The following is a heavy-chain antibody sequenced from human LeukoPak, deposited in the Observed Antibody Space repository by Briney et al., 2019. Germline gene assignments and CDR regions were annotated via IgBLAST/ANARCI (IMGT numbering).Heavy chain of an antibody. CDR2: ISGSGGST. V-gene: IGHV3-23*01. CDR3: AKVLGYYDSSGYLDY. D-gene: IGHD3-22*01. CDR1: GFTFSSYA. J-gene: IGHJ4*02. Sequence: PGGTLRLSCAASGFTFSSYAMSWVRQAPGKGLEWVSAISGSGGSTYYADSVKGRFTISRDNSKNTLYLQMNSLRAEDTAVYYCAKVLGYYDSSGYLDYWGQGTLVTVSS.